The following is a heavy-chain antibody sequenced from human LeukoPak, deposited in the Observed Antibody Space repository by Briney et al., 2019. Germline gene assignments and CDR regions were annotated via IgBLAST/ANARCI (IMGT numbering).Heavy chain of an antibody. CDR3: ARKYKDILPGYSYYFDY. CDR2: IYPGDSDT. CDR1: GYSFTSYW. D-gene: IGHD3-9*01. Sequence: GESLKISCKGSGYSFTSYWIGWVRQMPGKGLEWMGIIYPGDSDTRYSPSFQGQVTISADKSTCTAYLQWSSRKAADTAMYYCARKYKDILPGYSYYFDYWGQGTLVPVSS. J-gene: IGHJ4*02. V-gene: IGHV5-51*01.